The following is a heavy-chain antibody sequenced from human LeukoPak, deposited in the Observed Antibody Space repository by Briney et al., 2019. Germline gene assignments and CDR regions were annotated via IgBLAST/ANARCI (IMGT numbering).Heavy chain of an antibody. CDR3: ARGAGGMTQPPDY. J-gene: IGHJ4*02. Sequence: ASVTVSCKAPGYSFTSYDINWVRQATGQRPEWMGWMNPNTGNTGYAQQFQGRVTMTRNTSISTAYMELSSLRSDDTAVYYCARGAGGMTQPPDYWGQGTLVTVSS. D-gene: IGHD1-14*01. CDR1: GYSFTSYD. CDR2: MNPNTGNT. V-gene: IGHV1-8*01.